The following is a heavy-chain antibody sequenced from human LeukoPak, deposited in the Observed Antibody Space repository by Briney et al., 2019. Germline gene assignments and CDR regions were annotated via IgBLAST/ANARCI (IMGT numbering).Heavy chain of an antibody. CDR2: INPNSGGT. D-gene: IGHD3-22*01. Sequence: GASVKVSCKASGYTFTGYYMHWVRQPPGQGLEWMGWINPNSGGTNYAQKFQGRVTMTRDTSISTAYMELSRLRSDDTAVYYCAREYFLGDSRGSNFDYWGQGTLVTVSS. V-gene: IGHV1-2*02. CDR3: AREYFLGDSRGSNFDY. J-gene: IGHJ4*02. CDR1: GYTFTGYY.